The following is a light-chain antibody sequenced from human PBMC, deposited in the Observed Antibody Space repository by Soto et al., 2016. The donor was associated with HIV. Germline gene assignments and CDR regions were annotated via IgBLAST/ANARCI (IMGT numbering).Light chain of an antibody. CDR2: KAS. CDR3: QQFGNKPYT. Sequence: IQMTQSPSTLSASVGDRVTITCRTSQSINRWLAWYQQKPGKPPNLLIYKASNLQNGVPSRFSGSGSGTEFTLSINSLQPDDFATYYCQQFGNKPYTFGQGTKLEIK. CDR1: QSINRW. V-gene: IGKV1-5*03. J-gene: IGKJ2*01.